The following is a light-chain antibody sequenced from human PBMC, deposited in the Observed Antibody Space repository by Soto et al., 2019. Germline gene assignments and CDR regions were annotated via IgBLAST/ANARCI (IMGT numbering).Light chain of an antibody. V-gene: IGKV3-15*01. CDR3: KQYNNWPPIT. CDR2: GAS. CDR1: QSVTGN. Sequence: EIVMTQSPATLSVSPGERATLSCRASQSVTGNLAWYQQMPGQAPRLLIYGASTRATGIPARFSGSGSGTEFTLTFSSLQSEDFAAYYCKQYNNWPPITFGQGTKLEIK. J-gene: IGKJ2*01.